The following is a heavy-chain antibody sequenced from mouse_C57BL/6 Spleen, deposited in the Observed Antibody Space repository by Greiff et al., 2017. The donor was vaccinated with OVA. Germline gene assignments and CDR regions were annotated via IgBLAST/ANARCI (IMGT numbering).Heavy chain of an antibody. D-gene: IGHD1-1*01. CDR2: IRNKANGYTT. V-gene: IGHV7-3*01. CDR3: ARSPTRYFDV. Sequence: DVMLVESGGGLVQPGGSLSLSCAASGFTFTDYYMSWVRQPPGKALEWLGFIRNKANGYTTEYSASVKGRFTISRDNSQSILYLQMNALRAEDSATYYCARSPTRYFDVWGTGTTVTVSS. J-gene: IGHJ1*03. CDR1: GFTFTDYY.